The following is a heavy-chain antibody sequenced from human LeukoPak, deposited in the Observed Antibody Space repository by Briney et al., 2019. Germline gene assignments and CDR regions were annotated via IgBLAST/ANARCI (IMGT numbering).Heavy chain of an antibody. V-gene: IGHV3-33*01. D-gene: IGHD6-25*01. CDR2: IWYDGSNK. Sequence: PGGPLRLSCAASGFTFSSYGMHWVRQAPGKGLEWVAVIWYDGSNKYYADSVKGRFTISRDNSKNTLYLQMNSLRAEDTAVYYCARAAIPGNWFDPWGQGTLVTVSS. CDR1: GFTFSSYG. CDR3: ARAAIPGNWFDP. J-gene: IGHJ5*02.